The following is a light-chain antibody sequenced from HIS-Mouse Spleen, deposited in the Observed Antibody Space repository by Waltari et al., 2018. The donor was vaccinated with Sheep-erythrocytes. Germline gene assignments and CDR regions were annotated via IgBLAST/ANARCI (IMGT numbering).Light chain of an antibody. CDR2: DVS. CDR3: SSYTSSSTLVV. V-gene: IGLV2-11*01. J-gene: IGLJ2*01. Sequence: QSALTQPRSVSGSPGQSVTISCTGTSSDVGGYNYVSWYQQHPGKAPKLLIYDVSNRPSGVPNRFSGSKSGHTASLNISGLQAEDEADYYCSSYTSSSTLVVFGGGTKLTVL. CDR1: SSDVGGYNY.